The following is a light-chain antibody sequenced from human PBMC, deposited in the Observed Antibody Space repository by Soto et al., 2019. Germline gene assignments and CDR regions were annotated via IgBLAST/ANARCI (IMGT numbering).Light chain of an antibody. CDR2: TTS. J-gene: IGKJ4*01. CDR3: QQSYSTPPT. V-gene: IGKV1-39*01. Sequence: DIPMTQSPSSLSASVGDRVTITCRASQSISNSLNWYQQKPGKAPDLLIYTTSSLQSGVPSRFSGSGSGTDFTLTISSLQPEDFATYYCQQSYSTPPTFGGGTNVEIK. CDR1: QSISNS.